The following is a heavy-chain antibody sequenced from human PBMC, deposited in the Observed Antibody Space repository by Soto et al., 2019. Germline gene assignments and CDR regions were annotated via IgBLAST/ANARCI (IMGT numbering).Heavy chain of an antibody. V-gene: IGHV3-49*03. Sequence: EVYLVESGGGLVEPGRSLRLSCTASGFPFGNFLMSWFRQAPGKGMEWVGFIRSQPYGGTAEYAASVRGRFTISRDDSKGIAYLQMNSLQTEDSGVYYRIGSFPFWGQGTLVTVSS. CDR1: GFPFGNFL. J-gene: IGHJ4*02. CDR3: IGSFPF. D-gene: IGHD3-10*01. CDR2: IRSQPYGGTA.